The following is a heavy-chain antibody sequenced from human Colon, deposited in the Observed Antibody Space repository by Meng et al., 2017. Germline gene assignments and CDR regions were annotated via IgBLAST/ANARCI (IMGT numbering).Heavy chain of an antibody. J-gene: IGHJ5*02. CDR3: VRSSGWVRTGFDP. Sequence: QPQLQESGPGLVKPSAALSLTCSFSGGSISTSGYYWGWIRQPPGKGLEWIGSIGHSGFTYYTPSLKSRVTVSIDTSKSQFSLMLTSVTAADTAVYYCVRSSGWVRTGFDPWGQGTLVTVSS. D-gene: IGHD6-19*01. CDR1: GGSISTSGYY. V-gene: IGHV4-39*01. CDR2: IGHSGFT.